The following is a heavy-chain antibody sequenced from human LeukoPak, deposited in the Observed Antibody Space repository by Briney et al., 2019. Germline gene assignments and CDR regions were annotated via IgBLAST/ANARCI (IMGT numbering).Heavy chain of an antibody. D-gene: IGHD2-21*01. CDR2: IDSRGRNM. CDR1: GFIFSSYA. V-gene: IGHV3-23*01. J-gene: IGHJ4*02. Sequence: GGSLRLSCAASGFIFSSYAMSWVRRAPGKGLEWVSSIDSRGRNMYYADSVKGRFTISRDNSKNTLYLQMNSLRAEDTAAYYCAKEDCGGDCYGGVDYWGQGTLVTVSS. CDR3: AKEDCGGDCYGGVDY.